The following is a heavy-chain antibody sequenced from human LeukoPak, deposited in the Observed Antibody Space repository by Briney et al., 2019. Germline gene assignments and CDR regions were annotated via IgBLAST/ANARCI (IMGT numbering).Heavy chain of an antibody. CDR3: AHTYSSGWLAGGPFDI. CDR2: IYWDDDK. CDR1: GFSLSTSGVG. Sequence: SGPTLVNPTQTLTLTCTFSGFSLSTSGVGVGWIRQPPGKALEWLALIYWDDDKRYSPSLKSRLTITKDTSKNQVVLTMTNMDPVDTATYYCAHTYSSGWLAGGPFDIRGQGTMVTVSS. D-gene: IGHD6-19*01. V-gene: IGHV2-5*02. J-gene: IGHJ3*02.